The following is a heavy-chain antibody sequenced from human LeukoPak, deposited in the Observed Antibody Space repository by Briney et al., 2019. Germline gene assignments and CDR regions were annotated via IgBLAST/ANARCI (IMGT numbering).Heavy chain of an antibody. Sequence: GGSLRLSCAASGFTFRNYWMHWVRQAPGAGLELVANIKQDGSEKYYVDSVKGRFTISRDSAKNSLDLQMNSLSAEDSAVYYCVTSPRGTGHYWGQGTLVTVSS. CDR2: IKQDGSEK. D-gene: IGHD1-1*01. CDR3: VTSPRGTGHY. CDR1: GFTFRNYW. V-gene: IGHV3-7*01. J-gene: IGHJ4*02.